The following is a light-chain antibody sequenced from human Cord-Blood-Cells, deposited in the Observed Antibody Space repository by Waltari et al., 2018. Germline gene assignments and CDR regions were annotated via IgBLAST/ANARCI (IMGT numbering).Light chain of an antibody. CDR2: KAS. Sequence: DIQMTQSTSTLSASVGDRVTITCRASQSISSWLAWYQQKPGKATKLLIYKASSLESGVPSRFSGSGSGTEFTLTISSLKPDDFATYYCQQYNSYPYSFGQGTKLEIK. V-gene: IGKV1-5*03. CDR3: QQYNSYPYS. CDR1: QSISSW. J-gene: IGKJ2*03.